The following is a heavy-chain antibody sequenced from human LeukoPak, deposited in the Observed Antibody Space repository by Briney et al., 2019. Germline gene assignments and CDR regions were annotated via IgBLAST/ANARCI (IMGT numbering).Heavy chain of an antibody. J-gene: IGHJ3*02. CDR3: ARDRRDGYNGPAFDI. V-gene: IGHV1-69*05. Sequence: SVKVSFKASGGTFSSYAISWVRQAPGQGREWMGGIIPIFGTANYAQKFQGRVTITTDESTSTAYMELSSLRSEDTAVYYCARDRRDGYNGPAFDIWGQGTMVTVSS. CDR1: GGTFSSYA. D-gene: IGHD5-24*01. CDR2: IIPIFGTA.